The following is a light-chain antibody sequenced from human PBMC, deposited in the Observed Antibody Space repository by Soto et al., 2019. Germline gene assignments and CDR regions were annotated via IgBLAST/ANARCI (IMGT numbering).Light chain of an antibody. CDR2: EDD. J-gene: IGLJ2*01. Sequence: QSALTQPASVSGSPGQSITISCTGTSSDDGSYNLVSWYQQYPGKAPKLMIYEDDERPSGVSNRFSGSKSGNTASLTISGLQAEDEAYYYSYSYARSSTSVFGGGTKVTVL. CDR1: SSDDGSYNL. CDR3: YSYARSSTSV. V-gene: IGLV2-23*01.